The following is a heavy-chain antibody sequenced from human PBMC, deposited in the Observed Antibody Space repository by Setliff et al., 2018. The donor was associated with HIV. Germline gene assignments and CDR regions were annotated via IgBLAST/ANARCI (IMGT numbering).Heavy chain of an antibody. CDR2: FNHGRST. J-gene: IGHJ5*02. Sequence: SGPTLVNPTQTLTLTCTFSGSSLSTSGVCVGWIRQPPGKGLEWIGEFNHGRSTNNNPSLKSRVTISGDTTKNQFSLKLTSVTAADTAVYYCARGGRSTVATWAWFDPWGQGTLVTVSS. CDR3: ARGGRSTVATWAWFDP. D-gene: IGHD4-4*01. CDR1: GSSLSTSGVC. V-gene: IGHV4-39*07.